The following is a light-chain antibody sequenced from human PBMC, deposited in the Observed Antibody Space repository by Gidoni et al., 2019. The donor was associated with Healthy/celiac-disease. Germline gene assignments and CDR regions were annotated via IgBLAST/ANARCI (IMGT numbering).Light chain of an antibody. CDR2: DAS. J-gene: IGKJ5*01. Sequence: IQMTQSPSTLSASVGDRVTITCRASQSISSWLAWYQQKPGKAPKPLIYDASSVESGVPSRFSGSGSGTEFTLTISSLQPDDVATYYCQQYNSYSGITFGQGTRLEIK. CDR3: QQYNSYSGIT. V-gene: IGKV1-5*01. CDR1: QSISSW.